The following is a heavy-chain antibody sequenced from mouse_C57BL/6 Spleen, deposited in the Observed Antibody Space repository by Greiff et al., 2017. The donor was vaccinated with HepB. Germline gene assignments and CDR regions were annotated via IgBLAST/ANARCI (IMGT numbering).Heavy chain of an antibody. J-gene: IGHJ4*01. CDR3: ARRKTTYGYDYAMDY. D-gene: IGHD2-2*01. CDR1: GYTFTDYN. CDR2: INPNNGGT. V-gene: IGHV1-22*01. Sequence: VQLQQSGPELVKPGASVKMSCKASGYTFTDYNMHWVKQRHGKSLEWIGYINPNNGGTSYNQKFKGQATLTVNKSSSTAYMELRSLTSEDAAVYYCARRKTTYGYDYAMDYWGQGTSVTVSS.